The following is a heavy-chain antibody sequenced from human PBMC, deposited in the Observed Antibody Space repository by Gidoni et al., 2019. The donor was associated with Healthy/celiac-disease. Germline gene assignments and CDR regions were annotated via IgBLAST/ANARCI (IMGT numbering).Heavy chain of an antibody. Sequence: VQLEQSGAEVHKPGASVHVPCKASVSTFTGYYMLWVRQAPGQGLEWMGWINPKSGDTKYEKKVQGRVTMTSDTSITTAYMELSRRRSDDTAMYYCARDRRAARVNGLDVWGQGTTVTVSS. V-gene: IGHV1-2*02. CDR1: VSTFTGYY. CDR3: ARDRRAARVNGLDV. J-gene: IGHJ6*02. CDR2: INPKSGDT. D-gene: IGHD6-6*01.